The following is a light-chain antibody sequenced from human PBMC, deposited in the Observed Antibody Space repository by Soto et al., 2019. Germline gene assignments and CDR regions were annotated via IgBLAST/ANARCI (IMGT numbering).Light chain of an antibody. CDR1: QSVFSSSSNKNF. CDR2: WAS. CDR3: QQYYSAPIT. J-gene: IGKJ5*01. V-gene: IGKV4-1*01. Sequence: IVMTQSPDSLAVSLGDTSTINCNSSQSVFSSSSNKNFLGWYQQKRGQPPKLLIYWASTRQSGVLDRFSGSGSGTDFTLTISSLQAEDVAVYYCQQYYSAPITFGQGTRLEIK.